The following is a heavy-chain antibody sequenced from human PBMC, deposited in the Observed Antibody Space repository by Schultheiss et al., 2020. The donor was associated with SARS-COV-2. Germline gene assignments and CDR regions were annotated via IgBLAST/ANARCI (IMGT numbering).Heavy chain of an antibody. V-gene: IGHV1-2*02. CDR3: ARARVGATGYYYYDMDV. J-gene: IGHJ6*03. CDR2: INPNSGGT. Sequence: ASVKVSCKASGYTFTSYYMHWVRQAPGQGLEWMGWINPNSGGTNYAQKFQGRVTMTRDTSISTAYMELSRLRSDDTAVYYCARARVGATGYYYYDMDVWGKGTTVTVSS. D-gene: IGHD1-26*01. CDR1: GYTFTSYY.